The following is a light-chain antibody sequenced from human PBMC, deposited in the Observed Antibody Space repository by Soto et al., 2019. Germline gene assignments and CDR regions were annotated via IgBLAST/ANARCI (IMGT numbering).Light chain of an antibody. J-gene: IGKJ2*01. CDR3: QHLNYYPYT. CDR1: QDISNY. CDR2: GAF. Sequence: DIQLTQSPSFLSAAVGDRVTIICRASQDISNYLAWYQQKPGKAPKLLIFGAFTLQSGVPSRFSGSGSGTEFTLTISSLQPEDFAIYYCQHLNYYPYTFGQGTKVDI. V-gene: IGKV1-9*01.